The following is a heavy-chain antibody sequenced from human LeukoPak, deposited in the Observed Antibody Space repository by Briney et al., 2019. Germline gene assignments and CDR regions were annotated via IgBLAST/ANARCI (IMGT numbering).Heavy chain of an antibody. J-gene: IGHJ4*02. CDR1: GFTFSSYA. D-gene: IGHD2-15*01. Sequence: GGSLRPSCAASGFTFSSYAMSWVRQAPGKGLEWVSGISGSGGSTYYADSVKGRFTISRDNSKNTLYLQMNSLRAEDTAVYYCAKPAYCSGGSCYSIGYFDYWGQGTLVTVSS. CDR3: AKPAYCSGGSCYSIGYFDY. V-gene: IGHV3-23*01. CDR2: ISGSGGST.